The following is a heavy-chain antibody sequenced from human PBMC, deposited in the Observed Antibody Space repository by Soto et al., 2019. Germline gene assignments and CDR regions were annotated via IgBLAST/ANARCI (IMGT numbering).Heavy chain of an antibody. CDR3: ATMGTPATGLYYFDY. D-gene: IGHD7-27*01. CDR2: INLSYGST. J-gene: IGHJ4*02. Sequence: ASVKVSCKASGYTFTSYYIHWVRQAPGQGLEWMGIINLSYGSTTYAQKFQGRITMTRDTSTSTVYMELSSLRSEDTAEYYCATMGTPATGLYYFDYWGQGTLVTVSS. CDR1: GYTFTSYY. V-gene: IGHV1-46*01.